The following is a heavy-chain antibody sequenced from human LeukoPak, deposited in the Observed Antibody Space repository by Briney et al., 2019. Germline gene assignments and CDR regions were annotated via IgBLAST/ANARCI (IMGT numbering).Heavy chain of an antibody. D-gene: IGHD1-7*01. Sequence: PSETLSLTCTVSGGSISRYYWNWIRQTPGKGLEWIGYIYHTGSTNYKPSLKSRVTISVDTSKNQFSLKLSSVTAADTAVYYCARVRTTYYFDYWGQGTLVTVSS. J-gene: IGHJ4*02. CDR3: ARVRTTYYFDY. CDR2: IYHTGST. V-gene: IGHV4-59*12. CDR1: GGSISRYY.